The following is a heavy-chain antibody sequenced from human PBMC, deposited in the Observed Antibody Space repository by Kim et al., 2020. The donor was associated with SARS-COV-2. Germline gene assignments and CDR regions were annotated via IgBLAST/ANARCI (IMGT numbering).Heavy chain of an antibody. J-gene: IGHJ5*02. CDR3: AREGARGLVGGWFDP. CDR1: GYTFTGYY. CDR2: INPNSGGT. Sequence: ASVKVSCKASGYTFTGYYMHWVRQAPGQGLEWMGWINPNSGGTNYAQKFQGRVTMTRDTSISTAYMELSRLRSDDTAVYYCAREGARGLVGGWFDPWGQGTLVTVSS. D-gene: IGHD3-9*01. V-gene: IGHV1-2*02.